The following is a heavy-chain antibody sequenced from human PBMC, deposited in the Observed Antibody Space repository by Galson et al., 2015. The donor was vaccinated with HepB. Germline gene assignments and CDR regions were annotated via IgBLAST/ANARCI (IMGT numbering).Heavy chain of an antibody. CDR1: GYTFSSYD. D-gene: IGHD6-13*01. Sequence: SVKVSCKASGYTFSSYDINWVRQATGQGLEWMGWMKPKSGDTGYAQKFQGRVTMTRNTAISTAYMELSGLTFEDTAVYYCARGLGDSGSWPSTREELDYWGQGTLVTVSS. CDR3: ARGLGDSGSWPSTREELDY. V-gene: IGHV1-8*01. CDR2: MKPKSGDT. J-gene: IGHJ4*02.